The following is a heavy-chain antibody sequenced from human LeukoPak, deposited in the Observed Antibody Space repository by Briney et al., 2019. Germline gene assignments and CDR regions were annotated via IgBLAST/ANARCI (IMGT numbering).Heavy chain of an antibody. D-gene: IGHD3-22*01. J-gene: IGHJ3*02. Sequence: SETLSLTCTVSGASISSSYWSWIRQPPRKRLEWIGYIYYSGSTNSNPSLKSRVTISADTSKNQFSLKLSSVTAADTAVYYCVRGNYDSRGYSNAFDIWGQGAMVTVSS. CDR3: VRGNYDSRGYSNAFDI. V-gene: IGHV4-59*01. CDR2: IYYSGST. CDR1: GASISSSY.